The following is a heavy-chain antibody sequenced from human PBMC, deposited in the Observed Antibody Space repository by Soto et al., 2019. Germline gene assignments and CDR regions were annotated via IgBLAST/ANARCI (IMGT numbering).Heavy chain of an antibody. Sequence: QVHLVQSGAEVKKPGASVKVSCKGSGYDFTTYGITWVRQAPGQGLEWMAWISAHNGNTDYAQRLQGRVTVTRDTSTSTAYMELRSLRSXXXAXXXXARGRYGDYWGQGALVTVSS. CDR2: ISAHNGNT. CDR3: ARGRYGDY. CDR1: GYDFTTYG. D-gene: IGHD1-26*01. V-gene: IGHV1-18*01. J-gene: IGHJ4*02.